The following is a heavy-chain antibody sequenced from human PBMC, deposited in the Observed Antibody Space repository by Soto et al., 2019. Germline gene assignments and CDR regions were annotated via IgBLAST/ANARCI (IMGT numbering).Heavy chain of an antibody. Sequence: AASVKVSCKASGGTFSSYAISWVRQAPGQGLEWMGGIIPIFGTANYAQKFQGRVTITADESTSTAYMELSSLRSEDTAVYYCARDLEGGGNPWGQGTLVTVSS. CDR2: IIPIFGTA. V-gene: IGHV1-69*13. CDR1: GGTFSSYA. CDR3: ARDLEGGGNP. J-gene: IGHJ5*02. D-gene: IGHD2-15*01.